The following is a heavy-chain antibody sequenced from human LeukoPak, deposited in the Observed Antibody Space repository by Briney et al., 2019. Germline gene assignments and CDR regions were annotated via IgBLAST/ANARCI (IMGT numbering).Heavy chain of an antibody. CDR1: GGSISSYY. V-gene: IGHV4-59*01. CDR3: ARAESIAARRVWFDP. CDR2: IYYSGST. Sequence: PSETLSLTCTVSGGSISSYYWSWIRQPPGKGLEWIGYIYYSGSTNYNPSLKSRVTISVDTSKNQFSLKLSSVTAADTAVYYCARAESIAARRVWFDPWGQGTTVTVSS. D-gene: IGHD6-6*01. J-gene: IGHJ5*01.